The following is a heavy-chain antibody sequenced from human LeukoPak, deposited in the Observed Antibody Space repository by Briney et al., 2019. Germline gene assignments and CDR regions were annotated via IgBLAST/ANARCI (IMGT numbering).Heavy chain of an antibody. CDR3: ARQGQYCGGDCSTDY. CDR1: GYSFTSYW. CDR2: IHPGDSDT. V-gene: IGHV5-51*01. Sequence: GESLKISCKGSGYSFTSYWIGWVRQMPGKGLEWMGIIHPGDSDTRYSPSFQGQVTISADKSISTAYLQWSSLKASDTAMYYCARQGQYCGGDCSTDYWGQGTLVTVSS. D-gene: IGHD2-21*02. J-gene: IGHJ4*02.